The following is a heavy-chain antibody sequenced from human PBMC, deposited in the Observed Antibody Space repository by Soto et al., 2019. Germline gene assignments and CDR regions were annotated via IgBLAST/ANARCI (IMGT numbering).Heavy chain of an antibody. D-gene: IGHD3-9*01. CDR2: ISGSSHDT. CDR1: GFMFSDHY. CDR3: VRDARLAAS. Sequence: GGSLRLSCAASGFMFSDHYMNWIRQAPGKGLEWLSYISGSSHDTNYADSVKGRFTISRDNARNLLFLQLSNLRVEDTAVYYCVRDARLAASWGQGTLVTVSS. V-gene: IGHV3-11*05. J-gene: IGHJ5*02.